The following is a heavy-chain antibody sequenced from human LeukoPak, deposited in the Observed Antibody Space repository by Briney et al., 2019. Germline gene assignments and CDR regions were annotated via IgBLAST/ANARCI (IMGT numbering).Heavy chain of an antibody. CDR2: INPHSGNT. V-gene: IGHV1-2*02. CDR1: GYTFSAYY. Sequence: RASVKVSCKTSGYTFSAYYMHWVRQAPGQGLEWMGWINPHSGNTNYAQKFQGRVTMTRDTSISTAYMELSRLKSDDTAVYYCASLISSSFSGGYYYYMDVWGKGTTVTVSS. J-gene: IGHJ6*03. D-gene: IGHD6-6*01. CDR3: ASLISSSFSGGYYYYMDV.